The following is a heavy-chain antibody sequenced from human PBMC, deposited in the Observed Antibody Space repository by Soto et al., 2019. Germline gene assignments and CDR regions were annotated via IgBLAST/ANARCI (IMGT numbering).Heavy chain of an antibody. CDR2: ISSSSSYI. V-gene: IGHV3-21*01. J-gene: IGHJ6*02. Sequence: EVQLVESGGGLVKPGGSLRVSCAASGFTFSSFSMNWVRQAPGKGLEWVASISSSSSYIYYADSVKGRFTISRDNAKNSLYLRMNSLRAADMAVYYCARAAPGPRSYYGVDVWGQGTTVTVSS. CDR1: GFTFSSFS. CDR3: ARAAPGPRSYYGVDV.